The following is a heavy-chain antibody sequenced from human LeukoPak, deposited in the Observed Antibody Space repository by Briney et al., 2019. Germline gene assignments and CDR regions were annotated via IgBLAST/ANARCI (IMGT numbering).Heavy chain of an antibody. CDR2: IHPGDSDT. CDR1: GYSFTSYW. CDR3: ARQWLVEGNWFDP. V-gene: IGHV5-51*01. J-gene: IGHJ5*02. Sequence: GESLKISCKGSGYSFTSYWIGWVRQMPGKGLEWMGIIHPGDSDTRYSPSFQGQVTISADKSISTAYLQWSSLKASDTAMYYCARQWLVEGNWFDPWGQGTLVTVSS. D-gene: IGHD6-19*01.